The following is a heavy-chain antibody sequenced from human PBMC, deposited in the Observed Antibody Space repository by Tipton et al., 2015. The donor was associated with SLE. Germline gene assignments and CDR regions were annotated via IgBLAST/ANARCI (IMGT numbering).Heavy chain of an antibody. CDR2: IYYSGST. D-gene: IGHD2-21*02. Sequence: TLSLTCAVYGGSFSGYYWSWIRQHPGKGLEWIGYIYYSGSTYYNPSLKSRVTISLDTSKNQFSLKLSSVTAADTAVYYCARESEGDWGPFFDYWGQGTLVTVSS. CDR3: ARESEGDWGPFFDY. V-gene: IGHV4-31*11. J-gene: IGHJ4*02. CDR1: GGSFSGYY.